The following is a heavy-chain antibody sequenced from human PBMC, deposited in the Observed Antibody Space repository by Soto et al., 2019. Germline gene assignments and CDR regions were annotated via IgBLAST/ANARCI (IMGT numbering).Heavy chain of an antibody. Sequence: QVQLVQSGAEVKKPGASVKVSCKASGYTFTSYYMHWVRQAPGQGLEWMGIINPSGGSTSYAQKCQGRVTMTRDTSTSTVYMELTGMRSEDTAVYYCARRLEYQLLWNWFDPWGHGTLVTVSS. J-gene: IGHJ5*02. CDR2: INPSGGST. CDR1: GYTFTSYY. D-gene: IGHD2-2*01. CDR3: ARRLEYQLLWNWFDP. V-gene: IGHV1-46*03.